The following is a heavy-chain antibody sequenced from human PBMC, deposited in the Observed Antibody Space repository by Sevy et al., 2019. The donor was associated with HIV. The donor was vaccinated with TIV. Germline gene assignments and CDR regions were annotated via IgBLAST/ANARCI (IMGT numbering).Heavy chain of an antibody. CDR1: GGSISSGGYS. CDR2: IFQSGAT. J-gene: IGHJ3*01. CDR3: ARGRVGASSNWYGAFDV. V-gene: IGHV4-30-2*01. Sequence: SESLSLTCAVSGGSISSGGYSWNWIRQPPGKGLEWIGYIFQSGATYYIPSLQSRVSISVDMSKNQFSLNLRSVTVADTAIYYCARGRVGASSNWYGAFDVWGQGTTVTVSS. D-gene: IGHD6-13*01.